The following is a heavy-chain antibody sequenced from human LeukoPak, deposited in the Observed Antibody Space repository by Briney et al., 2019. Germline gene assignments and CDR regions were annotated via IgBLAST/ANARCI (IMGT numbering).Heavy chain of an antibody. CDR2: IIPIFGTA. J-gene: IGHJ4*02. V-gene: IGHV1-69*13. CDR1: GGTFSSYA. CDR3: ARDRGYYDSSGYSR. D-gene: IGHD3-22*01. Sequence: SVKVSCKASGGTFSSYAISWVRQAPGQGLEWMGGIIPIFGTANYAQKFQGRDTITADESTSTAYMELSSLRSEDTAVYYCARDRGYYDSSGYSRWGQGTLVTVSS.